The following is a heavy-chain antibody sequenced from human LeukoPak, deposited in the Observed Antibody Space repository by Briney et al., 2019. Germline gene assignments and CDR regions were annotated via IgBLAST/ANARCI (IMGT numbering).Heavy chain of an antibody. V-gene: IGHV6-1*01. Sequence: QTLSLTCAISGDRVSSNSAAWNWIRQSPSRGLEWLGRTYYRSKWYNGYAVAVKSRITINPDTSNNHFSLQLNSVAPEDTAVNYCARGQYFAFDYWGQGTLVSVSS. J-gene: IGHJ4*02. D-gene: IGHD2/OR15-2a*01. CDR2: TYYRSKWYN. CDR3: ARGQYFAFDY. CDR1: GDRVSSNSAA.